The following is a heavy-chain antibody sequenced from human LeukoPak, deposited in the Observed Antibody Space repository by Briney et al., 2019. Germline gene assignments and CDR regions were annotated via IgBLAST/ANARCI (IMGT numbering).Heavy chain of an antibody. CDR2: ISSSSSYI. D-gene: IGHD2-8*01. V-gene: IGHV3-21*01. J-gene: IGHJ4*02. CDR1: GFTFSSYS. CDR3: VRDMYGARDF. Sequence: GGSLRLSCAASGFTFSSYSMNWVRQAPGKGLEWVSSISSSSSYIYYADSVKGRFTISRDNVKNTLSLQMNSLRAEDTAVYYCVRDMYGARDFWGQGTLVTVSS.